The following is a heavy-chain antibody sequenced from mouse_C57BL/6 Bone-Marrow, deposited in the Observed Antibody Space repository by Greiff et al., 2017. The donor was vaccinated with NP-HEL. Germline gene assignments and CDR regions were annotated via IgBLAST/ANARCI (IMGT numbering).Heavy chain of an antibody. V-gene: IGHV1-64*01. CDR3: ARDGYRGFAY. Sequence: VQLQQPGAELVKPGASVKLSCKASGYTFTSSWMHWVKQRPGQGLEWIGMIHPNSGSTNYNEKFKSKATLTVDKSSSTAYMQLSSLTSEDSAVYYCARDGYRGFAYWGQGTLVTVSA. D-gene: IGHD2-3*01. CDR2: IHPNSGST. J-gene: IGHJ3*01. CDR1: GYTFTSSW.